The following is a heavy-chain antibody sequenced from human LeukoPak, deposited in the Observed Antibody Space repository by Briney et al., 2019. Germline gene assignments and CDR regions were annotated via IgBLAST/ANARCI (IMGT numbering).Heavy chain of an antibody. Sequence: LEASVKVSCKASGYILTDYYMHWVRQAPGQGLEWMGWINPNSGDTNYAQKFQGRVTMTRDTSISTVYMELRRLRYDDTAVYYCARVTRFSGSYSLMNWGQGTLVTVSS. CDR1: GYILTDYY. CDR2: INPNSGDT. CDR3: ARVTRFSGSYSLMN. D-gene: IGHD1-26*01. V-gene: IGHV1-2*03. J-gene: IGHJ4*02.